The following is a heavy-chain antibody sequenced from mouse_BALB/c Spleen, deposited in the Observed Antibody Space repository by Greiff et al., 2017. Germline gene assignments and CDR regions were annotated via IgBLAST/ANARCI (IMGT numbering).Heavy chain of an antibody. V-gene: IGHV1-31*01. J-gene: IGHJ3*01. CDR2: INPYNGAT. Sequence: EVQLQQSGPELVKPGASVKISCKASGYSFTGYYMHWVKQSHVKSLEWIGRINPYNGATSYNQNFKDKASLTVDKSSSTAYMELHSLTSEDSAVYYCGRSDGNSAWFAYWGQGTLVTVSA. CDR3: GRSDGNSAWFAY. CDR1: GYSFTGYY. D-gene: IGHD2-1*01.